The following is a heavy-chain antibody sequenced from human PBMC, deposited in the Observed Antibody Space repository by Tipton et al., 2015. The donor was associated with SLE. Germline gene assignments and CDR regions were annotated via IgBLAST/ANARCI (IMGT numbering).Heavy chain of an antibody. CDR2: INHSGST. J-gene: IGHJ3*02. CDR3: ARADTASAFDI. V-gene: IGHV4-61*08. D-gene: IGHD2-2*02. Sequence: TLSLTCTVSGGSISSGGYYWSWIRQHPGKGLEWIGEINHSGSTNYNPSLKSRVTISVDTSKNQFSLKLSSVTAADTAVYYCARADTASAFDIWGQGTMVTVSS. CDR1: GGSISSGGYY.